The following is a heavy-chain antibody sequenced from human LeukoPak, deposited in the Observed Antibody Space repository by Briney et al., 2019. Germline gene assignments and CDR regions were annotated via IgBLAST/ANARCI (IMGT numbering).Heavy chain of an antibody. V-gene: IGHV2-5*02. J-gene: IGHJ4*02. CDR2: IYWDDDK. CDR1: GFSLSTSGVV. CDR3: AHRITDTAMADFHY. D-gene: IGHD5-18*01. Sequence: SGPTLVNPTQTLTLTCTFSGFSLSTSGVVVGWIRQPPGKALEWLALIYWDDDKRYSPSLKSWLTITKDTSKNQVVLTMTNMDPVDTATYYCAHRITDTAMADFHYWGQGTLVTVSS.